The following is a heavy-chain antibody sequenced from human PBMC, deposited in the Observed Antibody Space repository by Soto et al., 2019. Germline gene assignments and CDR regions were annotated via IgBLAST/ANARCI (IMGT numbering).Heavy chain of an antibody. Sequence: VPLLESGGGGVQPGRSLRLSCTASGFGFDSYGMLWVRQAPGKGPEWGAFISFDGTTKYYADSVRGRFTISRDNSENTLYLQLDTVRPEDTAQYYCAREGVFGLVKIVPPDYWGQGAQVTVSS. CDR2: ISFDGTTK. CDR3: AREGVFGLVKIVPPDY. V-gene: IGHV3-30*04. CDR1: GFGFDSYG. J-gene: IGHJ4*02. D-gene: IGHD3-3*01.